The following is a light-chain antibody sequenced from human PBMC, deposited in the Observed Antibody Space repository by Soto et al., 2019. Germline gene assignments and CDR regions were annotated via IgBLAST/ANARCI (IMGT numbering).Light chain of an antibody. Sequence: DIQMTQFPSTLSASVGDRVTITCRANQSISTWLAWYQQKPGKAPKLLIYEASTLESGVPSRFSAGGSGADFTLIISSLQPDDFATYYCQQYNSSPLTFGGGTKVEIK. V-gene: IGKV1-5*01. CDR1: QSISTW. CDR2: EAS. CDR3: QQYNSSPLT. J-gene: IGKJ4*02.